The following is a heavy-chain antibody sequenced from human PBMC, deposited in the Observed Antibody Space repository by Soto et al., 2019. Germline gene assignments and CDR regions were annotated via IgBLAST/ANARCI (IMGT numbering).Heavy chain of an antibody. J-gene: IGHJ6*02. CDR3: ARATNYYDSSGYPIFYYYYGMDV. Sequence: TLSLTCTVSGGSISSGGYYWSCIGQHPGKGLEWIGYIYHSGSTYYNPSLNSRVTISVDTSNNQFSLKLSSVTAADAAVYYCARATNYYDSSGYPIFYYYYGMDVWGQGTTVTVSS. D-gene: IGHD3-22*01. CDR1: GGSISSGGYY. CDR2: IYHSGST. V-gene: IGHV4-31*03.